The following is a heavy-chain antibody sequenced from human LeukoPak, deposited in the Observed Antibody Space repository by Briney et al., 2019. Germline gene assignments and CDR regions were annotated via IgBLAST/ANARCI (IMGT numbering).Heavy chain of an antibody. J-gene: IGHJ4*02. CDR3: ARGPSPFDY. CDR2: IYYSGST. CDR1: GGSISSYY. V-gene: IGHV4-59*12. Sequence: SETLSLTCTVSGGSISSYYWSWIRQPPGKGLEWIGYIYYSGSTNYNPSLKSRVTISVDTSKNQFSLKLSSVTAADTAVYYCARGPSPFDYWGQGTLVTVSS.